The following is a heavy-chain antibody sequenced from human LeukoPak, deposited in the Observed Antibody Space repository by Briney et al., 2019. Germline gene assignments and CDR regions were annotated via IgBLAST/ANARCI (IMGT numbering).Heavy chain of an antibody. J-gene: IGHJ3*01. CDR2: IYYSGTT. CDR3: ARQPRPSWGYGYDHPFDV. D-gene: IGHD5-12*01. V-gene: IGHV4-39*01. CDR1: GDSLSSDSYY. Sequence: SETLSLTCTVSGDSLSSDSYYWAWIRQPPGKGLEWIGNIYYSGTTYYNPSLKSRVKMSVDTSKNQFSLNLTSVIAADTALYYCARQPRPSWGYGYDHPFDVWGQGTMVTVSS.